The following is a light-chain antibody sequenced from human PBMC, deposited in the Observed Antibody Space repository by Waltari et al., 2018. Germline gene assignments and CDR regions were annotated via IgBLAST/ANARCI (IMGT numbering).Light chain of an antibody. CDR3: QHGYGTPYS. J-gene: IGKJ2*03. CDR1: ENVNNY. V-gene: IGKV1-39*01. Sequence: DIQMTQSPSSLSASVGDRVTITCRASENVNNYLNWYQHKPGKAPKLLIYKTSTLQSGVPSRFSGSGSGTDYTFTISSLQSEDVATYYCQHGYGTPYSFGQGTKVEIK. CDR2: KTS.